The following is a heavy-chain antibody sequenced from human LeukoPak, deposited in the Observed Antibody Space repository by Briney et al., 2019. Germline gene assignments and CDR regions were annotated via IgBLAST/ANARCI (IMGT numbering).Heavy chain of an antibody. J-gene: IGHJ3*02. CDR3: ATPLDIVATIGWGRAFDI. D-gene: IGHD5-12*01. CDR2: IIPIFGTA. V-gene: IGHV1-69*05. Sequence: EASVKVSCKASGGTFSGYAISWVRQAPGQGREWMGGIIPIFGTATYAQKFQGRITITTDESTSTAYMELSSLRSEDTAVYYCATPLDIVATIGWGRAFDIWGQGTMVTVSS. CDR1: GGTFSGYA.